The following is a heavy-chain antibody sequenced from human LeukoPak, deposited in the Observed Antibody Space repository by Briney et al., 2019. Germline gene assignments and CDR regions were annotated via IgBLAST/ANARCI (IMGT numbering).Heavy chain of an antibody. CDR1: GGSIRSDGSY. CDR2: IYFDGFT. V-gene: IGHV4-39*01. CDR3: ARLFTRAWEYRYGMDV. Sequence: SDPLSLICTVWGGSIRSDGSYWPGIRKPPGKGLEWIGSIYFDGFTHYNSSLQSRVTLSIDTSKNQFSLQLTSVTAADTAVFYCARLFTRAWEYRYGMDVWGQGTAVTVSS. D-gene: IGHD1-26*01. J-gene: IGHJ6*02.